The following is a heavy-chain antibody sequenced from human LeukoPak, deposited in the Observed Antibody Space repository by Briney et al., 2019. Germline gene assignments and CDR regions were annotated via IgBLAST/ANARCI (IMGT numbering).Heavy chain of an antibody. CDR2: INHSGST. CDR3: ARGEQWPSYYYYGMDV. V-gene: IGHV4-34*01. CDR1: GGSFSGYY. J-gene: IGHJ6*02. D-gene: IGHD6-19*01. Sequence: SETLSLTCAVYGGSFSGYYWSWIRQPPGKGLEWIGEINHSGSTNYNPSLKSRVTISVDTSKNQFSLKLSSVTAADTAVYYCARGEQWPSYYYYGMDVWGQGTTVTVSS.